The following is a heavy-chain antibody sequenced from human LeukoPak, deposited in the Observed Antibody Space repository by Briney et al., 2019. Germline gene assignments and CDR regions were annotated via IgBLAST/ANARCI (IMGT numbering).Heavy chain of an antibody. Sequence: TSETLSLTCTVSGGSISSGDYYWSWIRQPRGKGLEWIGYIYYSGSTYYTPSLKSRVTISVDTSKNQFSLKLSSVTAADTAVYYCARDRYSGSLHDFDYWGQGTLVTVSS. CDR3: ARDRYSGSLHDFDY. J-gene: IGHJ4*02. CDR2: IYYSGST. CDR1: GGSISSGDYY. D-gene: IGHD1-26*01. V-gene: IGHV4-30-4*08.